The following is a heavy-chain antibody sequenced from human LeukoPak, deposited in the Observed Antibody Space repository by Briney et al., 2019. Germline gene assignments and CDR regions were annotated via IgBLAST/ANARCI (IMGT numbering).Heavy chain of an antibody. Sequence: SETLPLTCTVSGGSISSYYWNWIRQPAGKGLEWIGRISSRGNTNYNPSLKSRLTMSVDTPKNQFSLKLTSVTAADTAVYYCARDGGDGWLDPWGQGSLVTVSS. J-gene: IGHJ5*02. D-gene: IGHD3-10*01. CDR2: ISSRGNT. CDR3: ARDGGDGWLDP. CDR1: GGSISSYY. V-gene: IGHV4-4*07.